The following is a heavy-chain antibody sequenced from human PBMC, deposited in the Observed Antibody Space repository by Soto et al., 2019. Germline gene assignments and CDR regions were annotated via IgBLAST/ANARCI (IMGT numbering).Heavy chain of an antibody. CDR2: IKQDGSEK. J-gene: IGHJ5*02. CDR1: GFTFSSYW. D-gene: IGHD6-13*01. Sequence: GGSLRLSCAASGFTFSSYWMSWVRQAPGKGLEWVANIKQDGSEKYYVDSVKGRFTISRDNAKNSLYLQMNSLRAEDTAVYYCARLAGPPIGNWFDPWGQGTLVTVSS. CDR3: ARLAGPPIGNWFDP. V-gene: IGHV3-7*01.